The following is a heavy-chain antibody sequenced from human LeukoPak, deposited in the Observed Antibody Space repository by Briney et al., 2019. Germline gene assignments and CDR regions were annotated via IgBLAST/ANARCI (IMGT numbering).Heavy chain of an antibody. V-gene: IGHV1-69*13. D-gene: IGHD2-15*01. J-gene: IGHJ4*02. CDR2: IIPMFGTT. CDR3: AREGLSPVRDFAVVSYYFDS. Sequence: SVKVSCKASGYTFTSFYIYWVRQAPGQGLEWMGGIIPMFGTTNYAQKFQGRVTITADQSTSTAYMELTSLNSEDTAVYYCAREGLSPVRDFAVVSYYFDSWGQGTLLTVSS. CDR1: GYTFTSFY.